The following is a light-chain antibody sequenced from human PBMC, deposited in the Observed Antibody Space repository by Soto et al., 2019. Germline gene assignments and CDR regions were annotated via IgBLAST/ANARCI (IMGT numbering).Light chain of an antibody. V-gene: IGKV1-5*03. Sequence: DIQMTQSPFALSASVGDRVTITCRASQSISRDLNWYQQKPGRAPKLLISKASSLESGVPSRFSGSGFGTEFTLTISSLQPDDFATYYCQQYNSYRAFGQGTKVDIK. CDR2: KAS. CDR3: QQYNSYRA. J-gene: IGKJ1*01. CDR1: QSISRD.